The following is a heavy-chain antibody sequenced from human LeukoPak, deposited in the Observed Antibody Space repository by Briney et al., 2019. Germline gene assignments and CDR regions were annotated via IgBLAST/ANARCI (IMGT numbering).Heavy chain of an antibody. V-gene: IGHV1-8*01. J-gene: IGHJ4*02. D-gene: IGHD3-16*02. CDR1: GHTFTSYD. CDR2: MNPNSGNT. CDR3: ARGVRLGELSLYYFDY. Sequence: ASVKVSCKASGHTFTSYDINWVRQATGQGLEWMGWMNPNSGNTGYAQKFQGRVTMTRNTSISTAYMELSSLRSEDAAVYYCARGVRLGELSLYYFDYWGQGTLVTVSS.